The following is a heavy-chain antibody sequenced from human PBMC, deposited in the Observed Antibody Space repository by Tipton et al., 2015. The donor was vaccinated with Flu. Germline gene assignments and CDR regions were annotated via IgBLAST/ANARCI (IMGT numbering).Heavy chain of an antibody. Sequence: QLVQSGPEVKRPGASVKVSCQASGYTFTKYYIHWLRQAPGQGLEWMGIIDPSGGGTTYAQNFQDRISVTRDTSTRTVYMGLNSLRSDDTAVYFCARDGTWNDLYWYFDLWGRGTLVTVSS. J-gene: IGHJ2*01. CDR1: GYTFTKYY. CDR2: IDPSGGGT. CDR3: ARDGTWNDLYWYFDL. D-gene: IGHD1-1*01. V-gene: IGHV1-46*01.